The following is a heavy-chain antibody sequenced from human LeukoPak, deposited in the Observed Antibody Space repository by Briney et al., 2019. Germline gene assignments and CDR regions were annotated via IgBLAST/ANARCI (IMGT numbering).Heavy chain of an antibody. D-gene: IGHD5-24*01. J-gene: IGHJ4*02. CDR3: ARGARAGYNLEPFDY. CDR1: GGSISSYY. Sequence: PSGTLSLTCTVSGGSISSYYWSWIRQPPGKGLEWIGYIYYSGSTNYNPSLKSRVTISVDTSKNQFSLKLSSVTAADTAVYYCARGARAGYNLEPFDYWGQGTLVTVSS. CDR2: IYYSGST. V-gene: IGHV4-59*08.